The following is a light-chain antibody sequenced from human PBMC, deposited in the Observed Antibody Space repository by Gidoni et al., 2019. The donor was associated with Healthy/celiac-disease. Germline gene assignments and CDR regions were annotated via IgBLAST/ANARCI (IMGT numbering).Light chain of an antibody. CDR3: QQYGSSPPMYT. CDR1: QSVSSSY. CDR2: DAS. J-gene: IGKJ2*01. V-gene: IGKV3D-20*01. Sequence: EIVLTQSPATLSLSPGERATLSCGASQSVSSSYLAWYQQKPGLAPRLLIYDASSGSGTDFTLTISRLELEDFAVYYCQQYGSSPPMYTFGQGTKLEIK.